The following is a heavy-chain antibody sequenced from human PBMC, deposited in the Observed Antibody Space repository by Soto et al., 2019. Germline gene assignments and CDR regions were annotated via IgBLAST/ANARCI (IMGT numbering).Heavy chain of an antibody. V-gene: IGHV3-11*06. CDR3: ARDPDPVLRFLEPPDY. CDR1: GFTFSDYY. J-gene: IGHJ4*02. CDR2: ISSSSYT. D-gene: IGHD3-3*01. Sequence: GGSLRLSCAASGFTFSDYYMSWIRQAPGKGLEWVSYISSSSYTNYADSVKGRFTISRDNAKNSLYLQMNSLRAEDTAVYYCARDPDPVLRFLEPPDYWGQGTLVTVSS.